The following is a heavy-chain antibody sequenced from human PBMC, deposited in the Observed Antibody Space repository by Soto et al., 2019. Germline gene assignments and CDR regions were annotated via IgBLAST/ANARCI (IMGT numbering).Heavy chain of an antibody. CDR3: ARDQGIAANLDY. Sequence: GGSLRLSCAASGFTFSSYSLNWVRQAPGKGLEWVSSISFGGNYIYYADSVRDRFTISRDNAKNSLNLQMNSLRAEDTAVYYCARDQGIAANLDYWGQGTLVTVSS. CDR1: GFTFSSYS. CDR2: ISFGGNYI. V-gene: IGHV3-21*01. D-gene: IGHD6-13*01. J-gene: IGHJ4*02.